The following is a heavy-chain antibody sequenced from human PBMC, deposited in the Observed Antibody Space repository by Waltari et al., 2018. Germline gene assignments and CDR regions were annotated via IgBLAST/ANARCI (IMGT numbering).Heavy chain of an antibody. J-gene: IGHJ4*02. CDR2: MNPNSGNT. Sequence: QVQLVQSGAEVKKPGASVKVPLKASGSTFTSSDITRVRQATGQGLEWMGWMNPNSGNTGYAQKFQGRVNITRNTSISTAYMELSSLRSEDTAVYYCARGAVGATTNYWGQGTLVTVSS. CDR1: GSTFTSSD. CDR3: ARGAVGATTNY. D-gene: IGHD1-26*01. V-gene: IGHV1-8*03.